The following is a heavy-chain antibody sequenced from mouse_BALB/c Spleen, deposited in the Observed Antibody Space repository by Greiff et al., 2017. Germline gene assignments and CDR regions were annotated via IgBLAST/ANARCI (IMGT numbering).Heavy chain of an antibody. D-gene: IGHD2-4*01. J-gene: IGHJ3*01. V-gene: IGHV3-2*02. CDR1: GYSITSDYA. CDR3: ARNYDYDGGFAY. Sequence: EVQLVESGPGLVKPSQSLSLTCTVTGYSITSDYAWNWIRQFPGNKLEWMGYISYSGSTSYNPSLKSRTSITRDTSKNQFFLQLNSVTTEDTATYYCARNYDYDGGFAYWGQGTLVTVSA. CDR2: ISYSGST.